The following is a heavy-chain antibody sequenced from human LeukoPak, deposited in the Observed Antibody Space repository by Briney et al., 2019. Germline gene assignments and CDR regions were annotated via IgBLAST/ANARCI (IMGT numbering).Heavy chain of an antibody. CDR3: TRATMVRGVTPDAFDI. V-gene: IGHV3-49*03. D-gene: IGHD3-10*01. Sequence: GGSLRLSCTASGFTFGDYAMSWFRQAPGKGLEWVGFTRSKAYGGTTEYAASVKGRFTISRDDSKSIAYLQMNSLKTEDTAVYYCTRATMVRGVTPDAFDIWGQGTMVTVSS. CDR1: GFTFGDYA. J-gene: IGHJ3*02. CDR2: TRSKAYGGTT.